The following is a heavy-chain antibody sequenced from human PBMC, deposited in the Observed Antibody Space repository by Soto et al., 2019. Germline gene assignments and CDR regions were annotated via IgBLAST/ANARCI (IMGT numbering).Heavy chain of an antibody. Sequence: QVQLVESGGGVVQPGRSLRLSCAASGFSFSDFGMHWVRQTPGKGLDWVVVISYDQSKKYYADSVKGRFTISRDNSRNMLFLQMNSLRPEDTAIYYCVSSCFYYYYGVNVWGQGTTVTVSS. CDR2: ISYDQSKK. V-gene: IGHV3-30*03. CDR1: GFSFSDFG. J-gene: IGHJ6*02. CDR3: VSSCFYYYYGVNV.